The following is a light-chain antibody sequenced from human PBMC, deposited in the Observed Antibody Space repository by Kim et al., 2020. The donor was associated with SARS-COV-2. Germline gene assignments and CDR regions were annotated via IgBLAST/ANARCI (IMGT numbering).Light chain of an antibody. CDR2: ANN. Sequence: QRVTISCTGSSSNIGAGYDVHWYQQLPGTAPKLLISANNHRPSGVPDRFSGSRSVTSASLAITALQAEDEADYYCQSYDSSLSVVVFGGGTQLTVL. V-gene: IGLV1-40*01. CDR1: SSNIGAGYD. J-gene: IGLJ2*01. CDR3: QSYDSSLSVVV.